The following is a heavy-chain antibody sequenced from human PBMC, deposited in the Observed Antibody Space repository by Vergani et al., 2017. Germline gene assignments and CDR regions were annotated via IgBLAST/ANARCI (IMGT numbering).Heavy chain of an antibody. J-gene: IGHJ6*03. Sequence: QVQLQESGPGLVKPSQTLSLTCTVSGGSISSGSYYWSWIRQPAGKGLEWIGRIYTSGSTNYNPSLKSRVTISVDTSKNQFSLKLSSVTAADTAVYYCARAQLELSPGFYYYYMDVWGKGTTVTVSS. CDR2: IYTSGST. D-gene: IGHD1-7*01. CDR3: ARAQLELSPGFYYYYMDV. CDR1: GGSISSGSYY. V-gene: IGHV4-61*02.